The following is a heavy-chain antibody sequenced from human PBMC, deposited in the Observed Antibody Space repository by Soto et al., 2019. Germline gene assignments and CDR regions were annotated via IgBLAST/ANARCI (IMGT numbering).Heavy chain of an antibody. CDR3: AKVRYSSPMGYYYGMDV. CDR1: RVAFSKFI. D-gene: IGHD6-13*01. V-gene: IGHV1-69*01. Sequence: QAQLEQSGGEVKKPGSSVKVSCKASRVAFSKFIVTWVRQAPGLGLEWVGGITPIFGTANYAQKFQGRVTITADESTSTSYIEVINLRSEDTAVYYCAKVRYSSPMGYYYGMDVWGQGTTVIVSS. J-gene: IGHJ6*02. CDR2: ITPIFGTA.